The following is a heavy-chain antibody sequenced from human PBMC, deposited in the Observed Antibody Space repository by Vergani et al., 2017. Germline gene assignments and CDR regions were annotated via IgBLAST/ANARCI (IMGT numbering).Heavy chain of an antibody. J-gene: IGHJ5*02. CDR2: IYYSGST. V-gene: IGHV4-39*01. CDR3: ARHSTVEWLVKLGWIDP. CDR1: GASIRSSNYY. Sequence: QLQLQESGPGLVKPSATLSLTCSVSGASIRSSNYYWGWIRQPPGKGLEWMASIYYSGSTYYNPSLKSRVTISVDTSKNQCSLKLSSVTAADTAVYFCARHSTVEWLVKLGWIDPWGQGILVTVSS. D-gene: IGHD6-19*01.